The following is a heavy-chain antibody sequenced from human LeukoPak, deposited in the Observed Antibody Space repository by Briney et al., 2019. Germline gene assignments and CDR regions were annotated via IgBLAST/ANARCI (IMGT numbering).Heavy chain of an antibody. CDR2: IYSGGST. CDR3: STTVTTYPLPEYFQH. D-gene: IGHD4-17*01. J-gene: IGHJ1*01. CDR1: GFTVSSNY. Sequence: PGGSLRLSCAASGFTVSSNYMSWVRQAPGKGLEWVSVIYSGGSTYYADSVKGRFTISRDNSKNTLYLQMNSLRAEDTAVYYCSTTVTTYPLPEYFQHWGQGTLVTVSS. V-gene: IGHV3-53*01.